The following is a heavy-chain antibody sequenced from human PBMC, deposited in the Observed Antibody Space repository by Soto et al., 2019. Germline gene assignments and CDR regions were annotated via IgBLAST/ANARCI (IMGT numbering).Heavy chain of an antibody. CDR1: GFTFNKYA. D-gene: IGHD3-16*01. J-gene: IGHJ6*02. CDR3: VTGSRGEHYSYYNGVDV. V-gene: IGHV3-64D*06. Sequence: GGSLRLYCSASGFTFNKYAMHWVRQALGTGLEYVSSVSDTQGRTFHADSVKGRLIISSGNSKGTLFLQMSSLRAEDTALYYCVTGSRGEHYSYYNGVDVWGQGTTVTVSS. CDR2: VSDTQGRT.